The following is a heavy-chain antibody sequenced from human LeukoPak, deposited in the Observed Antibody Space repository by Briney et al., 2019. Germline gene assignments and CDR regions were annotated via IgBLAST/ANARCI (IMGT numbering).Heavy chain of an antibody. Sequence: GESLKISCKGSGYSFTSYWIGWVRQMPGKGLEWMGIIYPGDSDTRYSPSFQGQVTISADKSISTAYLQWSSLKASGTAMYYCARRADTSNYYDFGGYYFDYWGQGTLVTVSS. D-gene: IGHD3-22*01. CDR2: IYPGDSDT. J-gene: IGHJ4*02. CDR3: ARRADTSNYYDFGGYYFDY. CDR1: GYSFTSYW. V-gene: IGHV5-51*01.